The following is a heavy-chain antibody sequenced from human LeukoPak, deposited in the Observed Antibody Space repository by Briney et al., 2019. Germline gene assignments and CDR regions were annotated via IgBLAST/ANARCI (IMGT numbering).Heavy chain of an antibody. J-gene: IGHJ4*02. CDR3: ASGKTPGTFPATGY. D-gene: IGHD3-10*01. CDR2: IYTSGST. CDR1: GGSISNYY. Sequence: SETLSLTCTVSGGSISNYYWSWIRQPAGKGLEWIGRIYTSGSTHYNPSLKSRVTMSVDTSKNHFSLKLISVTAADTAVYYCASGKTPGTFPATGYWGQGTLVTVSS. V-gene: IGHV4-4*07.